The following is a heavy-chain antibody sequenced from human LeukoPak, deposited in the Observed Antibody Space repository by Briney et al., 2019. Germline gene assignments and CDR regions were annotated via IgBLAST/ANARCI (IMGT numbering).Heavy chain of an antibody. CDR3: ARQIVVVTSRAFDI. J-gene: IGHJ3*02. V-gene: IGHV5-51*01. CDR2: IYPGDSDT. CDR1: GYSFTSNW. D-gene: IGHD2-21*02. Sequence: GESLKISCKGSGYSFTSNWIGWLRQMPGKGLEWMGIIYPGDSDTRYSPSFQGQVTISADKSISTAYLQWSSLKASDTAMYYCARQIVVVTSRAFDIWGQGTMVTVSS.